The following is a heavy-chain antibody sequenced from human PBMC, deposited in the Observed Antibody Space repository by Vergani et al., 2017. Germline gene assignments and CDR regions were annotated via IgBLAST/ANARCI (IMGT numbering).Heavy chain of an antibody. Sequence: EVQLVESGGGLVQPGGSLRLSCAASGFTVSSNYMSWVRQAPGKGLEWVSVIYSGGSTYYADSVKGRFTISRHNPKNTLYLQRNSLRAEETAVYYCARISSQLGFDYWGQGTLVTVSS. CDR1: GFTVSSNY. D-gene: IGHD2-2*01. CDR2: IYSGGST. V-gene: IGHV3-53*04. J-gene: IGHJ4*02. CDR3: ARISSQLGFDY.